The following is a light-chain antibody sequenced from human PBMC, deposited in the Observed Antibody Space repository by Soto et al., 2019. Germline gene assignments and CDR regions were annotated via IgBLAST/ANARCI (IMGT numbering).Light chain of an antibody. CDR1: SSDIGGYNY. CDR3: QSYDNSLTDYYV. V-gene: IGLV2-8*01. Sequence: QSALTQPPSASGSPGQSVTISCTGTSSDIGGYNYVSWYQQHPGKAPKLMIYEASKRPSGVPDRFSGSKSGTSASLAITGLQAEDEADYYCQSYDNSLTDYYVFGTGTKVTVL. CDR2: EAS. J-gene: IGLJ1*01.